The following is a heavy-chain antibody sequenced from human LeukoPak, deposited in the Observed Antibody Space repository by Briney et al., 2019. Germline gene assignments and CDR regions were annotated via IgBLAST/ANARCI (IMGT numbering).Heavy chain of an antibody. Sequence: ASVNVSCKPSGFTFTSYGFSWLRQAPGQGLEWMGWISASNGNTNYAQKFQGRVTMTADTSTSTAYMELRSLRSDDTAVYYCGRDTYYYESSGYYNYWGQGTLVTVSS. V-gene: IGHV1-18*01. CDR3: GRDTYYYESSGYYNY. D-gene: IGHD3-22*01. CDR1: GFTFTSYG. J-gene: IGHJ4*02. CDR2: ISASNGNT.